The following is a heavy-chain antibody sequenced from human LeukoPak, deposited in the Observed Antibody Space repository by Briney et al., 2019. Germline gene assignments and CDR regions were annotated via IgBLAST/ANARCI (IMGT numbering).Heavy chain of an antibody. CDR3: ARLGAGDDAFDI. Sequence: GGSLRLSCAASGFTFSSYSMNWVRQAPGKGLAWVSSISSSSSYVNYADSVRGRFTISRDNAKNSLYLQMNSLRAEDTAVYYCARLGAGDDAFDIWGQGTMVTVSS. J-gene: IGHJ3*02. D-gene: IGHD3-16*01. CDR2: ISSSSSYV. V-gene: IGHV3-21*06. CDR1: GFTFSSYS.